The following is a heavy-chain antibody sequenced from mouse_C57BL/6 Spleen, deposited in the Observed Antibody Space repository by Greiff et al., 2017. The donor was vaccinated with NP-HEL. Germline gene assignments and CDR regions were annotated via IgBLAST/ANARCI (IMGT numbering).Heavy chain of an antibody. D-gene: IGHD2-4*01. CDR3: TTSDDYHYFDY. Sequence: EVQLQQSGAELVRPGASVKLSCTASGFNIKDDYMHWVKQRPEQGLEWIGWIDPENGDTEYASKFQGKATITADTSSNTAYLQLSSLTSEDTAVYYCTTSDDYHYFDYWGHSTTLTVSS. V-gene: IGHV14-4*01. CDR1: GFNIKDDY. J-gene: IGHJ2*01. CDR2: IDPENGDT.